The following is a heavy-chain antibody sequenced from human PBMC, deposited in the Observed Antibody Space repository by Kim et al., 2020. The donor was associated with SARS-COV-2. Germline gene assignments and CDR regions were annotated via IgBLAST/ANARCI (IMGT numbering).Heavy chain of an antibody. J-gene: IGHJ4*02. CDR2: ISGSGGRT. D-gene: IGHD6-19*01. V-gene: IGHV3-23*01. Sequence: GESLKISCAASGFTFSSYAMSWVRQAPGKGLEWVSAISGSGGRTFYADSVKGRFTISRDNSKNTLYLQMDSLRAEDTAVYYCAKSGSGWLFDYWGQETLV. CDR1: GFTFSSYA. CDR3: AKSGSGWLFDY.